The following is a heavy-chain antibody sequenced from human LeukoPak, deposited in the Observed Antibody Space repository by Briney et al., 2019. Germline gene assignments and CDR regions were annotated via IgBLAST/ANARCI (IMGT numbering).Heavy chain of an antibody. CDR2: ISFDGSNK. Sequence: GRSLRLSCAASGFTFSSYAMHWVRQAPGKGLEWVAVISFDGSNKHYADSVKGRFTISRDNSKNTLYLQMNSLRAEDTAVYYCAREITYDFWSGYSYYFDYWGQGPLVTVSS. D-gene: IGHD3-3*01. CDR1: GFTFSSYA. V-gene: IGHV3-30*01. CDR3: AREITYDFWSGYSYYFDY. J-gene: IGHJ4*02.